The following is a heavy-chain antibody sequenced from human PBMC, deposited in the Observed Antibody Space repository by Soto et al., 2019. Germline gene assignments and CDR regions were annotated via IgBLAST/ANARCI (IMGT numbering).Heavy chain of an antibody. CDR3: ARDLALAGNY. D-gene: IGHD6-19*01. CDR2: ISSTSSYT. V-gene: IGHV3-21*01. Sequence: GGALIISCAASVFTFSVYSMNWVRQTQERGLEWVSSISSTSSYTHYADSVKGRFTISRDNANNSLFLQMNSLRAEDTAVYYCARDLALAGNYWGQGALVTVSS. J-gene: IGHJ4*02. CDR1: VFTFSVYS.